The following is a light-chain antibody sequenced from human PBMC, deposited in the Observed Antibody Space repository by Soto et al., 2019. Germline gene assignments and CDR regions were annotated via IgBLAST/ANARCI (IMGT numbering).Light chain of an antibody. CDR2: GVS. CDR1: SSDIGGYDY. J-gene: IGLJ2*01. V-gene: IGLV2-14*01. Sequence: QSALTQPASVSGYPGQSITISCTGTSSDIGGYDYVSWYQQHPGKAPKLMIYGVSNRPSGVSNRCSGSKSGNTASLTISGLQTEDEADYYCSSYTSTVTLVFGGGTKLTVL. CDR3: SSYTSTVTLV.